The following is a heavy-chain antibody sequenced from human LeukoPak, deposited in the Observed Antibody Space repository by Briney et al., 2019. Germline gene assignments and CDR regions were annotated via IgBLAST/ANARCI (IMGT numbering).Heavy chain of an antibody. Sequence: GGSLRLSCAASGFTFSSYGMHWVRQAPGKGLEWVAFIRYDGSNKYYADSVKGRFTISRDNSKNTLYLQMNSLRAEDTAVYYCAKDGGWMDPSVLYWYFDLWGRGTLVTVSS. V-gene: IGHV3-30*02. CDR2: IRYDGSNK. CDR1: GFTFSSYG. J-gene: IGHJ2*01. D-gene: IGHD3-16*01. CDR3: AKDGGWMDPSVLYWYFDL.